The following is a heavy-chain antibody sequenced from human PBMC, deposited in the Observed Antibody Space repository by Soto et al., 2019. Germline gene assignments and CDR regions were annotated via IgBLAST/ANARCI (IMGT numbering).Heavy chain of an antibody. CDR1: GYSFTTYW. D-gene: IGHD4-17*01. V-gene: IGHV5-51*01. CDR2: IYPGDFDT. Sequence: GESLKISCKGSGYSFTTYWIGWVRQMPGKGLEWMGIIYPGDFDTIYSPSFQGQVTISADKSINTAYLQWSSLKASDTAMYYCARHRSYDYGDYPIDFWGQGTLVTVSS. CDR3: ARHRSYDYGDYPIDF. J-gene: IGHJ4*02.